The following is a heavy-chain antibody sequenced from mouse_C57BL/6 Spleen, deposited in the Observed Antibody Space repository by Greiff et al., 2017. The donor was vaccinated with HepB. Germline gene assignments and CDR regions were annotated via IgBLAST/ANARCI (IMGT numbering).Heavy chain of an antibody. J-gene: IGHJ2*01. V-gene: IGHV1-19*01. D-gene: IGHD2-3*01. CDR1: GYTFTDYY. Sequence: EVQLVESGPVLVKPGASVKMSCKASGYTFTDYYMNWVKQSHGKSLEWIGVINPYNGGTSYNQKFKGKATLTVDKSSSTAYMELNSLTSEDSAVYYCARGGYYNYWGQGTTLTVSS. CDR2: INPYNGGT. CDR3: ARGGYYNY.